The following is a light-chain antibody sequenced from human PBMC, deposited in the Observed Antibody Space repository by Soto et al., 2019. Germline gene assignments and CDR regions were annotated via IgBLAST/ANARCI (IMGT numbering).Light chain of an antibody. V-gene: IGLV2-14*01. CDR2: DVT. Sequence: QSALTQPASVSGSPGQSITISCTGTSRDVGGYNYVSWYQHYPDKAPKLIIYDVTSRPSGVSDRFSGSKSGNTASLTISGLQPEDEAHYYCSSFTLSTYVFGSGNKVTV. J-gene: IGLJ1*01. CDR3: SSFTLSTYV. CDR1: SRDVGGYNY.